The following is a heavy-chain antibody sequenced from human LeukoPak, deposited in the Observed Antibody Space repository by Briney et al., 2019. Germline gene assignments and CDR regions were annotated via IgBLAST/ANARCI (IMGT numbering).Heavy chain of an antibody. V-gene: IGHV3-74*01. Sequence: GGSLRLSCAASGFTFSSYSMNWVRQAPGKGLVWVSRMNGDGSTTTYADSVKGRFSISRDNAKDTLYLQMNSLRAEDTAVYYCARSQGAYDTWGQGTQVTVSS. D-gene: IGHD5-12*01. CDR1: GFTFSSYS. CDR3: ARSQGAYDT. J-gene: IGHJ4*02. CDR2: MNGDGSTT.